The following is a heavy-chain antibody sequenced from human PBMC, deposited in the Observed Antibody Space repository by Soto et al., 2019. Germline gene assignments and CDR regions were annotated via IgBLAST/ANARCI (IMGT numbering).Heavy chain of an antibody. J-gene: IGHJ4*02. CDR2: IYYSGST. Sequence: QVQLQESGPGLVKPSETLSLTCTVSGGSIRSYYWSWIRQPPGKGLEWIGYIYYSGSTNYNPSLKSRVTISVDTSKNQFSLKLSSVTTADTAVYYCAGDGVKYSSSFHLDYWGQGTLVTVSS. D-gene: IGHD6-6*01. V-gene: IGHV4-59*01. CDR1: GGSIRSYY. CDR3: AGDGVKYSSSFHLDY.